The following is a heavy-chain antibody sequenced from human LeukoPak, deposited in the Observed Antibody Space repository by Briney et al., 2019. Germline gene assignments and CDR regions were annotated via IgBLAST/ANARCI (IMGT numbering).Heavy chain of an antibody. CDR2: ISYDGSNK. CDR3: ARGPYGDYIDAFDY. Sequence: PGRSLRVSCAASGFTFNIYALHWVRQAPGKGLEWVARISYDGSNKYYADSVKGRFTISRDNSKNTLYLQMNSLRPEDTAMYYCARGPYGDYIDAFDYWGQGTLVTVSS. V-gene: IGHV3-30*04. CDR1: GFTFNIYA. J-gene: IGHJ4*02. D-gene: IGHD4-17*01.